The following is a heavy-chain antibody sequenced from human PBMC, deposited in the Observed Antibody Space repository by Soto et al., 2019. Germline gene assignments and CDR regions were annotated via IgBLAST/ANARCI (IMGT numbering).Heavy chain of an antibody. J-gene: IGHJ4*02. CDR1: GFTFSSYW. CDR2: INSDGRST. D-gene: IGHD3-10*01. V-gene: IGHV3-74*01. CDR3: ASYYGSGIYHPKY. Sequence: EVQLVESGGGLVQPAGSLRLSCAASGFTFSSYWMHWVRQAPGKGLVWVSRINSDGRSTSYADSVKGRFTISRDNAKNTLYLQMNSLRAEDRAVYYCASYYGSGIYHPKYWGQGTLVTVAS.